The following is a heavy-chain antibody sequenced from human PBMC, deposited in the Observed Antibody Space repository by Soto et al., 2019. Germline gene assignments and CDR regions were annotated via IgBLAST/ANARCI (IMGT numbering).Heavy chain of an antibody. J-gene: IGHJ6*02. D-gene: IGHD2-8*01. V-gene: IGHV1-69*18. CDR1: GGTFSSYV. CDR2: IIPIFGTE. Sequence: QVQAVQSVAEVKKPGSSVKVSCKASGGTFSSYVISWVRQAPGQGREWMGRIIPIFGTEDYAQKFQGRVTITSDESTSIAYMELSSLSSENTAVYYCANERGRTRGMDVWGQGTTITVSS. CDR3: ANERGRTRGMDV.